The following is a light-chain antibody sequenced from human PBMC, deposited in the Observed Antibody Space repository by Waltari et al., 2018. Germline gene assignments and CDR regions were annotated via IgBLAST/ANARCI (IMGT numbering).Light chain of an antibody. CDR3: ATWDNSLTAVV. J-gene: IGLJ2*01. Sequence: QSVLTQPPSVSAAPGQKVTISCSGSSANIGNYLVSWYPQLPGATPKLLIYDNYKRPSGIPDRFSASKSGTSATLDITGLQIGDEADYYCATWDNSLTAVVFGGGTKLTVL. V-gene: IGLV1-51*01. CDR1: SANIGNYL. CDR2: DNY.